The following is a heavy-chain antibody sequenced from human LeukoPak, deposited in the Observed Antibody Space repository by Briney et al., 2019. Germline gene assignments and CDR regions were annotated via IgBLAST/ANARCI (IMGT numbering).Heavy chain of an antibody. V-gene: IGHV4-39*01. CDR3: ARWGRYYYDSSGEEV. CDR2: IYYSGST. CDR1: GGSISSNNYY. Sequence: SETLSLTCTVSGGSISSNNYYWGWIRQPPGKGLEWIGSIYYSGSTYYNPSLKSRVTISVDTSKNQFSLKLSSVTAADTAVYYCARWGRYYYDSSGEEVWGQGTLVTVSS. J-gene: IGHJ4*02. D-gene: IGHD3-22*01.